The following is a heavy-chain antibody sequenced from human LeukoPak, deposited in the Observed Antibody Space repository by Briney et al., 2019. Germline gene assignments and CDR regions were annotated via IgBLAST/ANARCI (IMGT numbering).Heavy chain of an antibody. J-gene: IGHJ6*02. Sequence: GGSLRLSCAVSGFTFSGFWMSWSRQAPGKGLEWVASINSDGSEGYYADVVKGRFTISRDNSKNTLYLQMNSLRAEDTAVYYCAKRSRRLTIVRGVPREDVWGQGTTVTVSS. CDR3: AKRSRRLTIVRGVPREDV. CDR1: GFTFSGFW. D-gene: IGHD3-10*01. V-gene: IGHV3-7*03. CDR2: INSDGSEG.